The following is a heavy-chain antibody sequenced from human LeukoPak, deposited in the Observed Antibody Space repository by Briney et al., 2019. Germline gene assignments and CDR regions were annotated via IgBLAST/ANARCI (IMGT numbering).Heavy chain of an antibody. J-gene: IGHJ5*02. V-gene: IGHV3-74*01. CDR3: ARAKGYSGYL. CDR2: INSDGSST. CDR1: GFTFSGHW. Sequence: GGSLRLSCTASGFTFSGHWIHWVRQAPGKGLVWVSRINSDGSSTSYADSVKGRFTISRDNAKNTLYLQMNSLRAEDTAVYYCARAKGYSGYLWGQGTLVTVSS. D-gene: IGHD1-26*01.